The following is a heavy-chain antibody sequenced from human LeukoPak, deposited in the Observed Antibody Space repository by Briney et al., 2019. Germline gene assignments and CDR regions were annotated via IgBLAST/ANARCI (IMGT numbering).Heavy chain of an antibody. CDR1: GYTFTNYW. Sequence: GESLKISCKASGYTFTNYWIGWVRQMPGKGLERMGIIYPGDSDTRYSPSFQGQVTISADKSISTAYLQWSSLKASDTAMYYCAASTYGSGSYVGFDSWGQGTLVTVSS. CDR3: AASTYGSGSYVGFDS. V-gene: IGHV5-51*01. D-gene: IGHD3-10*01. J-gene: IGHJ4*02. CDR2: IYPGDSDT.